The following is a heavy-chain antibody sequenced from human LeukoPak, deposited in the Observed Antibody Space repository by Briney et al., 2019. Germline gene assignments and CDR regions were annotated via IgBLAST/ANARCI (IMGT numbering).Heavy chain of an antibody. J-gene: IGHJ6*02. CDR2: IWYDGSNK. CDR1: GFTFSSYG. CDR3: TRDLMDYDVSTGLHHYYMDV. D-gene: IGHD3-9*01. V-gene: IGHV3-33*01. Sequence: GGSLRLSCAASGFTFSSYGMHWVRQAPGKGLEWVAVIWYDGSNKYYADSVKGQFTISRDNSKNTLYLQMNTLRVEDTAVYYCTRDLMDYDVSTGLHHYYMDVWGQGTTVTVSS.